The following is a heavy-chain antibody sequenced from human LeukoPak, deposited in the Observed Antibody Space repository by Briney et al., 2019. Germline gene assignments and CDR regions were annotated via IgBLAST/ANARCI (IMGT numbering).Heavy chain of an antibody. CDR3: ARHDGSSGYWPLGY. CDR2: IYYSGST. Sequence: SETLSLTCTVSGGSISSYYWSWIRQPPGQGLEWIGYIYYSGSTNYNPSLKSRVTISVDTSKNQFSLKLSSVTAADTAVYYCARHDGSSGYWPLGYWGQGTLVTVSS. D-gene: IGHD3-22*01. J-gene: IGHJ4*02. CDR1: GGSISSYY. V-gene: IGHV4-59*08.